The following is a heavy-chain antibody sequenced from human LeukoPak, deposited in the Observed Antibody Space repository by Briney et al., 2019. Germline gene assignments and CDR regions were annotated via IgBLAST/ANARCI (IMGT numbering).Heavy chain of an antibody. V-gene: IGHV4-39*01. CDR2: IYYSGST. CDR3: ARTFGYSYGYLDY. Sequence: SETLSLTCTVSGGSISRSSYYWGWIRQPPGLGLEWIGSIYYSGSTYYNSSLKSRVTISVDTSKNQFSLKLSSVTAADTAVYYCARTFGYSYGYLDYWGQGTLVTVSS. CDR1: GGSISRSSYY. J-gene: IGHJ4*02. D-gene: IGHD5-18*01.